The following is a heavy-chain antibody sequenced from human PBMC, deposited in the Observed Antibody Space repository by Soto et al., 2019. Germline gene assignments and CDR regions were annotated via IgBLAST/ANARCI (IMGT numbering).Heavy chain of an antibody. J-gene: IGHJ6*02. CDR3: AREGRNNGVFTYYDFGMDV. Sequence: EVQLVESGGGLIQPGGSLRLSCAASGFTVSSNYMSWVRQAPGKGLEWVSVIYSGGSTYYADSVKGRFTISRYNSKTTLYVQMNGVTAEDTAVYYCAREGRNNGVFTYYDFGMDVWCQGTTVTVSS. D-gene: IGHD2-8*01. CDR2: IYSGGST. CDR1: GFTVSSNY. V-gene: IGHV3-53*01.